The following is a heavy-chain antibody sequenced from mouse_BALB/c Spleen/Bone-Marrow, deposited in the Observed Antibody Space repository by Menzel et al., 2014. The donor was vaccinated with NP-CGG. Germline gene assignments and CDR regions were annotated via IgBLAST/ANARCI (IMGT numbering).Heavy chain of an antibody. CDR2: IYPGDGDT. J-gene: IGHJ3*01. V-gene: IGHV1-80*01. D-gene: IGHD2-12*01. CDR1: GYAFSSYW. Sequence: QVHVKQSGAELVRPGSSVKISCKASGYAFSSYWMNWVKQRPGQGLEWIGQIYPGDGDTTYNGKFKGKATLTADKSSSTAYMQLSSLTSEDSAVYFCARDDGFAYWGQGTLVTVSA. CDR3: ARDDGFAY.